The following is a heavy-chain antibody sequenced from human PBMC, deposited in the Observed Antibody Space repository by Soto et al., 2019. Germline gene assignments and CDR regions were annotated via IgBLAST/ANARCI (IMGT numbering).Heavy chain of an antibody. Sequence: QVQLVQSGAEVKKPESSVKVSCKAPGGTFSTYAISWVRQAPGQGLEWMGGIIPMFGTANYAQRFQDRVTITADESTNTVYMELSSLRSADTAVYFCARGIQLWLRRINIGYSGWGQGTLVTVSS. J-gene: IGHJ4*02. D-gene: IGHD5-18*01. V-gene: IGHV1-69*12. CDR2: IIPMFGTA. CDR1: GGTFSTYA. CDR3: ARGIQLWLRRINIGYSG.